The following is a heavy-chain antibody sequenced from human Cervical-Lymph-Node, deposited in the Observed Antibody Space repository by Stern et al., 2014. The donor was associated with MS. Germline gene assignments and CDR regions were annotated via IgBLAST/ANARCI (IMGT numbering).Heavy chain of an antibody. Sequence: QLQLQESGPGLVKPSQTLSLTCNVTGDSLSSGGYYWSWIRQRPGKGLEWMGYIYYTGTTYYPPSFKSRVTISVDTSKNQFSLNLSSVTAADTAVYYCARDGRRFDPWGQGILVTVS. CDR3: ARDGRRFDP. V-gene: IGHV4-31*03. CDR2: IYYTGTT. J-gene: IGHJ5*02. D-gene: IGHD1-26*01. CDR1: GDSLSSGGYY.